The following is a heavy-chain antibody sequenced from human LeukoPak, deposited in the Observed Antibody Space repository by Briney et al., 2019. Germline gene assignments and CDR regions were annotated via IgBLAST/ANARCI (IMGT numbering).Heavy chain of an antibody. J-gene: IGHJ5*02. Sequence: GSVKVSCKASGYTFSRYYMHWVRQAPGQGLEWMGWINPNIDGTNYAQKFQARVTMTRDTSISTAYMEVSRLRSADTAVYYCYRVGRSSSWYRYWFDPWGQGTLVTVSS. CDR3: YRVGRSSSWYRYWFDP. CDR1: GYTFSRYY. D-gene: IGHD6-13*01. V-gene: IGHV1-2*02. CDR2: INPNIDGT.